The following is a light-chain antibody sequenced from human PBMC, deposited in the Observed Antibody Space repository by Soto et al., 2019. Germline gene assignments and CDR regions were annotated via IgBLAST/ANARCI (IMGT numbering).Light chain of an antibody. CDR1: SSNIGNNA. Sequence: SVLTQPPSVSEAPRQRVTISCSGSSSNIGNNAVNWYQQLPGKAPKLLIYYDDLLPSGVSDRFSGSKSGTSASLAISGLQSEDDADYYSAAWDDSLNVWVFGGGTKLTVL. J-gene: IGLJ3*02. CDR3: AAWDDSLNVWV. V-gene: IGLV1-36*01. CDR2: YDD.